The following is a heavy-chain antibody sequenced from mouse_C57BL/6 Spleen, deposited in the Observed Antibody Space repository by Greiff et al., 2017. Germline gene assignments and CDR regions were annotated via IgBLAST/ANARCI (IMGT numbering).Heavy chain of an antibody. Sequence: EVMLVESEGGLVQPGSSMKLSCTASGFTFSDYYMAWVRQVPEKGLEWVANINYDGSSTNYLDSLKSRFIISRDNAENILYLQVSSLKSEDTATYYCARGRAKVTDYYAMDYWGQGTSVTVSS. J-gene: IGHJ4*01. D-gene: IGHD2-2*01. V-gene: IGHV5-16*01. CDR1: GFTFSDYY. CDR3: ARGRAKVTDYYAMDY. CDR2: INYDGSST.